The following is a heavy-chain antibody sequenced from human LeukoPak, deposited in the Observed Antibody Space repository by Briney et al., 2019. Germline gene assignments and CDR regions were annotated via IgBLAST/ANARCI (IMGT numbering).Heavy chain of an antibody. V-gene: IGHV3-48*03. J-gene: IGHJ4*02. CDR2: ISSGGRDT. Sequence: GGSLRLSCAASGFTFRSYEMNWVRQAPGKGLEWISYISSGGRDTFYADSVKGRFTISRDNAKNSLYLQMNSLRAEDTAVYYCAREGIVSSWYADYWGKGTLVTVSS. CDR3: AREGIVSSWYADY. CDR1: GFTFRSYE. D-gene: IGHD6-13*01.